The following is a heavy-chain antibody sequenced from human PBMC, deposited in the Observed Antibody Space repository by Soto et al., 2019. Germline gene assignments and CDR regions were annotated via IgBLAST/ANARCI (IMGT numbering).Heavy chain of an antibody. CDR1: GYPFTGPY. CDR3: ARDFRTYSHGVDV. CDR2: INPSSSGT. V-gene: IGHV1-2*02. D-gene: IGHD4-4*01. J-gene: IGHJ6*02. Sequence: ASVKVSCKASGYPFTGPYIYWVRQAPGQGLEWMGWINPSSSGTEFVEKFQGRVTVTRDTSTRTVFLELNSLTSDDTGVYFCARDFRTYSHGVDVWGQGTAVTVSS.